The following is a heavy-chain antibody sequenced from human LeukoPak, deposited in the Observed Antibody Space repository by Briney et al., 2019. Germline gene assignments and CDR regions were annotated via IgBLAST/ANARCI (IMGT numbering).Heavy chain of an antibody. Sequence: SVKVSCKASGGTFSSYAISWVRQAPGQGLEWMGGIIPIFGTANYAQKFQGRVTIIADESTSTAYMELSSLRSEDTAVYYCARDIPTVASQAAFDIWGQGTMVTVSS. CDR1: GGTFSSYA. CDR2: IIPIFGTA. D-gene: IGHD2-21*01. J-gene: IGHJ3*02. CDR3: ARDIPTVASQAAFDI. V-gene: IGHV1-69*13.